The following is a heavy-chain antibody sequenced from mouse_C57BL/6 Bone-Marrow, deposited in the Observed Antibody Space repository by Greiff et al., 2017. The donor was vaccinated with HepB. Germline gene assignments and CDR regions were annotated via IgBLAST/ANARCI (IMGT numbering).Heavy chain of an antibody. V-gene: IGHV1-64*01. CDR1: GYTFTSYW. J-gene: IGHJ2*01. D-gene: IGHD2-4*01. CDR2: IHPNSGST. CDR3: ARRRLYDYD. Sequence: QVHVKQPGAELVKPGASVKLSCKASGYTFTSYWMHWVKQRPGQGLEWIGMIHPNSGSTNYNEKFKSKATLTVDKSSSTAYMQLSSLTSEDSAVYYCARRRLYDYDWGQGTTLTVSS.